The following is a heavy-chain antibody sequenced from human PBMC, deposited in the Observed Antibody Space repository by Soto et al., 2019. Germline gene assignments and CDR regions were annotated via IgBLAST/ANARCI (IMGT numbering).Heavy chain of an antibody. V-gene: IGHV4-34*01. D-gene: IGHD2-2*02. CDR2: INHSGST. Sequence: LTCAVYGGSFSGYYWSWIRQPPGKGLEWIGEINHSGSTNYNPSLKSRVTISVDTSKNQFSLKLSSVTAADTAVYYCARGRSVVVVPAAIDRYNWFDPWGQGTLVTVSS. J-gene: IGHJ5*02. CDR3: ARGRSVVVVPAAIDRYNWFDP. CDR1: GGSFSGYY.